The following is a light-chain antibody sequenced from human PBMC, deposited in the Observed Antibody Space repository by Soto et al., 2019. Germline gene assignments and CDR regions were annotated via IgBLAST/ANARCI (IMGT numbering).Light chain of an antibody. V-gene: IGKV3-15*01. CDR2: GAS. J-gene: IGKJ5*01. CDR3: QQYNNWPPIT. CDR1: QSVTSN. Sequence: EIVMTQSPTTLSVSPGYRSSLSCRASQSVTSNLAWYQQKPGQAPRLLIYGASTRATGIPARFSGSGSGTEFTLTISSLQPEDFAVYFCQQYNNWPPITFGQGTRLEIK.